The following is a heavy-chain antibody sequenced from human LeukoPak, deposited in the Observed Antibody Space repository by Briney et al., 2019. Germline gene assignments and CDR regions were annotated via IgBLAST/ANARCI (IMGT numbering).Heavy chain of an antibody. V-gene: IGHV3-9*01. D-gene: IGHD6-13*01. J-gene: IGHJ4*02. CDR1: GFTFDNYA. Sequence: PGRSLRLSCAASGFTFDNYAMHWVRQAPGKGLEWVSGISWNGGTTGYADSVKGRFTISRDNAKTSLYLQMNNLRTEDTALYYCAKGIGSSPGGGTYYFDCWGQGTLVTVSS. CDR2: ISWNGGTT. CDR3: AKGIGSSPGGGTYYFDC.